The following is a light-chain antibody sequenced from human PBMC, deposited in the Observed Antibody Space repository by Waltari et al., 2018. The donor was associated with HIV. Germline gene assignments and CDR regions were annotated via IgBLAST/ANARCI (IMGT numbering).Light chain of an antibody. V-gene: IGLV1-44*01. CDR3: AAWDDSLHGEL. CDR2: SNN. CDR1: YSNIGRNT. J-gene: IGLJ2*01. Sequence: QSVLTQTPSLSGTPGQRVTISCSGGYSNIGRNTVNWYQQFPGTAPRLRIYSNNPRPSGVPDRFSGSKSGTSASLVISELQSQDEADYHCAAWDDSLHGELFGGGTKLTVL.